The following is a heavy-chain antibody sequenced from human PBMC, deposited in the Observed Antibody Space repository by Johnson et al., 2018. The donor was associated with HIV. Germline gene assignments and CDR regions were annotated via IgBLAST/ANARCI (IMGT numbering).Heavy chain of an antibody. Sequence: VQVVESGGGVVRPGGSLRLSCAASGFTFDDYGMSWVRQVPGKGLEWVSSINWNGGNTRYADSVKGRFTISRDNAKNSLYVQMNSLRAEDTAVYYCARDTGYNFWSGRDAFDIWGQGTMVTVSS. CDR3: ARDTGYNFWSGRDAFDI. J-gene: IGHJ3*02. V-gene: IGHV3-20*04. CDR2: INWNGGNT. CDR1: GFTFDDYG. D-gene: IGHD3-3*01.